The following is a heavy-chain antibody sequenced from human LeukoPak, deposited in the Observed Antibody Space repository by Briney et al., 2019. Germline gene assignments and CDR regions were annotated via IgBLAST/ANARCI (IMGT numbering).Heavy chain of an antibody. CDR2: IYHSGAT. CDR1: GHSLINSYY. Sequence: SETLSLTCTVSGHSLINSYYGGWIRQPPGKGLEWIGSIYHSGATYYNPSLKSRVTFSVDTSKNQFSLKLNSVTAADTAVYYCARAVDSGGFSCFQHWGQGTLVTVSS. CDR3: ARAVDSGGFSCFQH. J-gene: IGHJ1*01. D-gene: IGHD3-22*01. V-gene: IGHV4-38-2*02.